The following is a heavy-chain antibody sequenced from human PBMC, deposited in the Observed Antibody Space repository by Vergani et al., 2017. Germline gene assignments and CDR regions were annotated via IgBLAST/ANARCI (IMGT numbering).Heavy chain of an antibody. CDR1: GFTFNHYA. V-gene: IGHV3-23*01. J-gene: IGHJ4*02. CDR2: ISGSGGST. Sequence: EVQLLESGGDLVQPGGSLRLSCAASGFTFNHYAMNWVRQAPGKGLEWVSGISGSGGSTYYAGSVKGRFTISRDSSKNTLYLQMNSLRAEDTAVYYCAKDHSGYDYWYFDYWGQGTLVTVSS. D-gene: IGHD5-12*01. CDR3: AKDHSGYDYWYFDY.